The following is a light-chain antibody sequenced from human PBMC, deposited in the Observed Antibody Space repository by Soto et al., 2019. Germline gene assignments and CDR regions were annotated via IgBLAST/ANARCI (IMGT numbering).Light chain of an antibody. V-gene: IGLV2-14*01. J-gene: IGLJ1*01. CDR3: QSYDKRLTAYV. Sequence: QSVLTQPASVSGSPGQSITISCTGTSSDVGGYNYVSWYQQHPGKAPKLMIYEVSNRPSGVSNRFSGSKSGNTASLTISGLQAEDEADYYCQSYDKRLTAYVFGTGTKVTVL. CDR1: SSDVGGYNY. CDR2: EVS.